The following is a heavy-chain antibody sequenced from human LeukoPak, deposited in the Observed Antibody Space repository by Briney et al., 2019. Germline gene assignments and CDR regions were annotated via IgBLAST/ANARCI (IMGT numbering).Heavy chain of an antibody. V-gene: IGHV4-34*01. CDR2: INHSGST. Sequence: PSETLSLTCAVYGGSLSGYYWSWVRQPPGKGLEWIGEINHSGSTNYNPSLKSRVTISVDTSKNQFSLKLSSVTAADTAVYYCARGRRVLAAAGTEFDYWGQGTLVTVSS. J-gene: IGHJ4*02. CDR3: ARGRRVLAAAGTEFDY. CDR1: GGSLSGYY. D-gene: IGHD6-13*01.